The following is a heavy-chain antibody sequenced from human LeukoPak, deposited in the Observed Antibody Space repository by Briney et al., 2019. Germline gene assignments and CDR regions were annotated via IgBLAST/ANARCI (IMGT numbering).Heavy chain of an antibody. CDR3: ARDLFKIADPGYSGYPDAFDI. D-gene: IGHD5-12*01. J-gene: IGHJ3*02. CDR1: GFTFSDYY. Sequence: GGSLRLSCAASGFTFSDYYMSWIRQAPGKGLEWVSYISSSGSTIYYADSVKGRFTISRDNAKNSLYLQMNSLRAEDTAVYYCARDLFKIADPGYSGYPDAFDIWGQGTMVTVSS. CDR2: ISSSGSTI. V-gene: IGHV3-11*01.